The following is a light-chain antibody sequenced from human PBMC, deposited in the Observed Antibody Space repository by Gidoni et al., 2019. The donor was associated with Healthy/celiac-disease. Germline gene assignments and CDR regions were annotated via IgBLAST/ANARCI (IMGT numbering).Light chain of an antibody. Sequence: EIVWTKSQATLSLSPGERATLSCRASQSVSSYLAWYHQKPGQAPRLLIYDASTRAPGIPARFRCSWSRTDFSLTISSLEPEDFAVYYCQQRSSWPPFSFGGGTKVEIK. CDR2: DAS. J-gene: IGKJ4*01. CDR3: QQRSSWPPFS. CDR1: QSVSSY. V-gene: IGKV3-11*01.